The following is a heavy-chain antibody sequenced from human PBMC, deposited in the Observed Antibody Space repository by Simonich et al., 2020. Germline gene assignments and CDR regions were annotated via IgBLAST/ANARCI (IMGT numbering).Heavy chain of an antibody. Sequence: QVQLQESGPGLVKPSETLSLTCAVSGYSISSGYYWGWIRQPPGKGLEWSGSIYHSGSPYYNPSLKSRVTISVDTSKNQFSLKLSSVTAADTAVYYCARATRIAAAGYFDYWGQGTLVTVSS. D-gene: IGHD6-13*01. CDR3: ARATRIAAAGYFDY. J-gene: IGHJ4*02. CDR1: GYSISSGYY. V-gene: IGHV4-38-2*01. CDR2: IYHSGSP.